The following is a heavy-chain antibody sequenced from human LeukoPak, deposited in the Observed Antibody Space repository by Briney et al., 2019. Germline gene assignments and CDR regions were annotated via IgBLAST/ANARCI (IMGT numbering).Heavy chain of an antibody. J-gene: IGHJ4*02. CDR3: ARQGDYGDYYFDY. CDR1: GGSISSSNYY. CDR2: IYYSGST. V-gene: IGHV4-39*01. D-gene: IGHD4-17*01. Sequence: PSETLSLTCTVSGGSISSSNYYWGWIRQPPGKGLEWIGNIYYSGSTYYNPSLKSRVTISVNTSKNQFSLKLSSVTAADTAVYYCARQGDYGDYYFDYWGQGTLVTVSS.